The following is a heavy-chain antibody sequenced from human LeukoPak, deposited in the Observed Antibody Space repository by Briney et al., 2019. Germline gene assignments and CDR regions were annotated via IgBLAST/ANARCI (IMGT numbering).Heavy chain of an antibody. CDR1: GGSISSGGYS. J-gene: IGHJ5*02. D-gene: IGHD5-18*01. CDR3: ARARGYSYTNWFDP. V-gene: IGHV4-30-2*01. CDR2: IYHSGST. Sequence: PSETLSLTCAVSGGSISSGGYSWSWIRQPPGKGLEWIGYIYHSGSTYYNPSLKSRVTISVDRSKNQFSLKLSSVTAADTAVYYCARARGYSYTNWFDPWGQGTLVTVSS.